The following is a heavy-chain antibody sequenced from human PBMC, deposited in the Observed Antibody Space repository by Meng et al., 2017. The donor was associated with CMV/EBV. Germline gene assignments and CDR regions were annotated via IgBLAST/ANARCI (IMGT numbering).Heavy chain of an antibody. Sequence: SFSGYYWSWIRQPPGKGLEWIGEINHSGNTNYNPSLKRRVTISVNTSKNQFSLKLSSVTAADTAVYYCARKRQGFRGDYVWNWFDPWGQGTLVTVSS. CDR2: INHSGNT. J-gene: IGHJ5*02. CDR3: ARKRQGFRGDYVWNWFDP. V-gene: IGHV4-34*01. CDR1: SFSGYY. D-gene: IGHD4-17*01.